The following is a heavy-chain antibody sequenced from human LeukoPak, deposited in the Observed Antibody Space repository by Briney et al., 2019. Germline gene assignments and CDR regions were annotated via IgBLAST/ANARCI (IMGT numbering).Heavy chain of an antibody. Sequence: GASVKVSCKASGYTFTGYYMHWVRHAPGQGLELMGWINPNSGGTNYAQKFQGRVTMTRDTSISTAYMELSRLRSDDTAVYYCARDYTYYYDSRYWFDPWGQGTLVTVSS. CDR2: INPNSGGT. J-gene: IGHJ5*02. CDR3: ARDYTYYYDSRYWFDP. CDR1: GYTFTGYY. V-gene: IGHV1-2*02. D-gene: IGHD3-22*01.